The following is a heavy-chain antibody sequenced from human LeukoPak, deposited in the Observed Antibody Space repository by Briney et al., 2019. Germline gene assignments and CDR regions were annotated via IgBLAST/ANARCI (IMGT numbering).Heavy chain of an antibody. V-gene: IGHV1-46*01. Sequence: PRASVKVSCKAFGYTFTSNYMHWVRQAPGQGPEWMGVISPSGGSTTYAQKFQGRVTLTRDMSTSTDYLELSSLRSEDTAVFYCARRAQVERRHSQFDYWGQGTLVTVSS. CDR3: ARRAQVERRHSQFDY. CDR2: ISPSGGST. CDR1: GYTFTSNY. J-gene: IGHJ4*02. D-gene: IGHD1-1*01.